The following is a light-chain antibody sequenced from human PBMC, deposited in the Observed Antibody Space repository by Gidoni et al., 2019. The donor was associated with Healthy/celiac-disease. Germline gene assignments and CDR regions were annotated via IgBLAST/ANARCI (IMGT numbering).Light chain of an antibody. CDR1: QVISSY. CDR3: QHYYSYPRS. J-gene: IGKJ2*04. V-gene: IGKV1-8*01. CDR2: AAS. Sequence: AIRMTQSPSSFSASTGDRVTITCRASQVISSYLAWYQQKPGKAPKLLIYAASTLQSGVPSRFSGSGSGTDFTLTISCLQSEDFATYCCQHYYSYPRSFGQGTKLEIK.